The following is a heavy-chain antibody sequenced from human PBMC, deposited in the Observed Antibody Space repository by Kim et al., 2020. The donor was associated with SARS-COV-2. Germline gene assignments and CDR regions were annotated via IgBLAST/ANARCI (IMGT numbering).Heavy chain of an antibody. D-gene: IGHD4-17*01. J-gene: IGHJ4*02. CDR1: GYTFINYG. CDR2: ISGYNGNT. Sequence: ASVKVSCKASGYTFINYGISWVRQAPGQGPEWMAWISGYNGNTKYAQKLQGRVTMTTDTSTSTAYMEVRSLRSDDTAVYYCARDSPIYGDYIDYWGQGNLVTVSS. CDR3: ARDSPIYGDYIDY. V-gene: IGHV1-18*04.